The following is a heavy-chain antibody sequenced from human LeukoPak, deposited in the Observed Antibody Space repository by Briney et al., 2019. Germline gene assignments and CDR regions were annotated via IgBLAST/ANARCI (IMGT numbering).Heavy chain of an antibody. V-gene: IGHV3-23*01. D-gene: IGHD2-15*01. CDR3: AKKVVVAAKILVLRYFDY. CDR1: GFTFSSYA. Sequence: GGSLRLSCAASGFTFSSYAMGWVRQAPGKGLEWVSAISGSGGSTYYADSVKGRFTISRDNSKNTLYLQMNSLRAEDTAVYYCAKKVVVAAKILVLRYFDYWGQGTLVTVSS. CDR2: ISGSGGST. J-gene: IGHJ4*02.